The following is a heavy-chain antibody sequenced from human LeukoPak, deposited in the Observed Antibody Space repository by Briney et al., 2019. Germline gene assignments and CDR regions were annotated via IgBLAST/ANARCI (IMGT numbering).Heavy chain of an antibody. J-gene: IGHJ4*02. CDR1: GFTVGSNY. V-gene: IGHV3-66*02. D-gene: IGHD3-10*01. CDR2: IYSGGST. Sequence: GGSLRLSCAASGFTVGSNYMNWVRQAPGKGFEWVSSIYSGGSTDYADSVKGRFTISRDSSKNTVYLQINSLRSVDTAVYFCAGNNYASGTFLVYWGQGTLVTVSS. CDR3: AGNNYASGTFLVY.